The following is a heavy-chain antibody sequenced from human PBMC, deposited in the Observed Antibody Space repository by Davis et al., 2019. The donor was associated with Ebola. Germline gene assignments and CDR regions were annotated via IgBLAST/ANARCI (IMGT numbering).Heavy chain of an antibody. Sequence: GESLKISCAASDFSVSSNYMSWVRQAPGKGLEWVSVIYSGHSTFYADSVKGRFTISRDNSKNTLYLQMNSLRAEDTAVYYCVGYCSGDHCYSLHWGQGILVTVSS. CDR2: IYSGHST. J-gene: IGHJ4*02. D-gene: IGHD2-15*01. V-gene: IGHV3-53*01. CDR1: DFSVSSNY. CDR3: VGYCSGDHCYSLH.